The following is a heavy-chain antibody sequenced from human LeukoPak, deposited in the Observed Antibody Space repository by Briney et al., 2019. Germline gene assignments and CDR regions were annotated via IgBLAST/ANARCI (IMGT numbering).Heavy chain of an antibody. CDR2: MNPNSGNT. D-gene: IGHD2-8*02. CDR1: GYTFTSYD. J-gene: IGHJ3*02. V-gene: IGHV1-8*01. Sequence: ASVKVSCKASGYTFTSYDINWVRQATGQGLEWMGWMNPNSGNTGYAQKFQGRVTMTEDTSTDTAYMELSSLRSEDTAVYYCARDQEESGAFTEDDAFDIWGQGTMVTVSS. CDR3: ARDQEESGAFTEDDAFDI.